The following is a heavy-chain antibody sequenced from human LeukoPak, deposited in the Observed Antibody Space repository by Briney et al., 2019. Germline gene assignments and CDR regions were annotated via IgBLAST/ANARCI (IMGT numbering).Heavy chain of an antibody. CDR2: INGDGRNI. V-gene: IGHV3-74*01. J-gene: IGHJ4*02. CDR3: AKESPRFDY. CDR1: GFTFSSYW. Sequence: PGGSLRLSCVASGFTFSSYWMHWVRQDPRKGLVWVSRINGDGRNINYADSVRGRFTISRDNAKNTLYLQMNTLRVEDTAVYYCAKESPRFDYWGQGTLVTVSS.